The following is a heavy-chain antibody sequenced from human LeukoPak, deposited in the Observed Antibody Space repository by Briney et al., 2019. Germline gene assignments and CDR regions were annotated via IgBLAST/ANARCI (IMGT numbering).Heavy chain of an antibody. V-gene: IGHV3-30*02. J-gene: IGHJ4*02. Sequence: GGSLRLSCAASGFTFSSYDMHWVRQAPGKGLEWLAFIRYDGSNKYYADSVKGRFTISRDNSKNTLYLQMNSLRAEDTAVYCCAKDPTYDSSGYYYRMGPGGFDYWGQGTLVTVSS. CDR2: IRYDGSNK. CDR1: GFTFSSYD. CDR3: AKDPTYDSSGYYYRMGPGGFDY. D-gene: IGHD3-22*01.